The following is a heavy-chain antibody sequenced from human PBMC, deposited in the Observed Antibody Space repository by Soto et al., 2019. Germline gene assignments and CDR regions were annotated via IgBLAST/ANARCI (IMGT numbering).Heavy chain of an antibody. CDR1: GYSFTSYW. V-gene: IGHV5-51*01. CDR3: ARPTRTYYYGMDV. J-gene: IGHJ6*02. Sequence: PGESLKISCKGSGYSFTSYWLGWVRQMPGKGLEWMGIIYPGDSDTRYSPSFQGQDTISADKSISTAYLQWSSLKASDTAMYYCARPTRTYYYGMDVWGQGTTVTVSS. CDR2: IYPGDSDT.